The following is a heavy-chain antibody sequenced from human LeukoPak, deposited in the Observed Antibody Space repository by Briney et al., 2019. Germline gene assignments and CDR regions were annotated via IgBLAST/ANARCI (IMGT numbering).Heavy chain of an antibody. D-gene: IGHD2-2*01. CDR3: ARSSISCHARDKCFVAPYYYYYGMDV. Sequence: GGSLRLSCAASGFTFSSYSMNWVRQAPGKGLEWVSSISSSSSYIYYADSVKGRFTISRDNAKNSLYLQMNSLRAEDTAVYYCARSSISCHARDKCFVAPYYYYYGMDVWGQGTTVTVSS. CDR2: ISSSSSYI. CDR1: GFTFSSYS. V-gene: IGHV3-21*01. J-gene: IGHJ6*02.